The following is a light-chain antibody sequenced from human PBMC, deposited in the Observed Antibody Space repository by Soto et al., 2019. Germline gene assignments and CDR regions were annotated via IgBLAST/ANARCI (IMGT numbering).Light chain of an antibody. CDR3: GSYTRSNSVI. CDR2: DVN. V-gene: IGLV2-14*03. Sequence: QSVLTQPASVSGSAGQSIAISCTGTSSDIGAYAYVSWYQQHPGKIPKLIVFDVNYRPSGVSSRFSGSKSGNTASLTISGLQAEDEADYYCGSYTRSNSVIFGGGTKLTVL. CDR1: SSDIGAYAY. J-gene: IGLJ2*01.